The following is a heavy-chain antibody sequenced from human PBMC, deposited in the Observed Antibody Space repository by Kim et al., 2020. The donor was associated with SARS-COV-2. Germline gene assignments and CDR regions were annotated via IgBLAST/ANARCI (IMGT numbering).Heavy chain of an antibody. CDR2: ER. J-gene: IGHJ3*02. V-gene: IGHV3-7*01. Sequence: ERDYENSVRGRFTISRDNAKKSLYLQMNSLRADDTAVYFCGKSGLTSAFGIWGQGTVVTVSS. D-gene: IGHD3-10*01. CDR3: GKSGLTSAFGI.